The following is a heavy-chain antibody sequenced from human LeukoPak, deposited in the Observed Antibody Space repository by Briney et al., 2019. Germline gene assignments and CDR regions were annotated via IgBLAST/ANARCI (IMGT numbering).Heavy chain of an antibody. V-gene: IGHV1-18*01. D-gene: IGHD4-17*01. CDR3: ARFYGDYGNNWFDP. J-gene: IGHJ5*02. CDR2: ISAYNGNT. Sequence: ASVKVSCKASGYTFTSYGISWARQAPGQGLEWMGWISAYNGNTNYAQKLQGRVTMTTDTSTSTAYMELRSLRSDDTAVYYCARFYGDYGNNWFDPWGQGTLVTVSS. CDR1: GYTFTSYG.